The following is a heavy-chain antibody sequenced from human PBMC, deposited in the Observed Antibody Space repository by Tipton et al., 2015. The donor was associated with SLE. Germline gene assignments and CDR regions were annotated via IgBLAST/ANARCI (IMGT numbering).Heavy chain of an antibody. J-gene: IGHJ1*01. Sequence: TLSLTCTVSGVSISSGSYYLTWIRQPAGKGLEWIGHIYSRGGTNYNPPLKSRVTVSVDMSKNQFSLRLSSVTAADTAVYYCARDPAATLFFQHWGQGTLVTVPS. CDR3: ARDPAATLFFQH. V-gene: IGHV4-61*09. CDR1: GVSISSGSYY. D-gene: IGHD6-13*01. CDR2: IYSRGGT.